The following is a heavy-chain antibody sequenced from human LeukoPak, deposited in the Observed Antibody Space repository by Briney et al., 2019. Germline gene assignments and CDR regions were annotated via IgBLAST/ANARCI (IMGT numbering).Heavy chain of an antibody. CDR1: GFTFDDYA. CDR2: ISWNSGSI. D-gene: IGHD6-19*01. V-gene: IGHV3-9*03. Sequence: PGGSLRLSCAASGFTFDDYAMPWVRQAPGKGLEWVSGISWNSGSIGYADSVKGRFTISRDNAKNSLYLQMNSLRAEDMALYYCAKGAGGIAVAGTGGSYFDYWGQGTLVTVSS. CDR3: AKGAGGIAVAGTGGSYFDY. J-gene: IGHJ4*02.